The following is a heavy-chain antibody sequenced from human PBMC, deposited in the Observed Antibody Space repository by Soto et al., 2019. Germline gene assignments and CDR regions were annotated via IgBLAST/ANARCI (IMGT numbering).Heavy chain of an antibody. CDR3: ARDVRHYDGRGTYFEWFDP. Sequence: QVQLQESGPGLVKPSQTLSLTCTVSGGSISSHDYYWSWRRQYPGKGLEWIGYIYYTGNTYLNSSLQIRLNISVAPAKNEFSLGLSSVTAADTALYYCARDVRHYDGRGTYFEWFDPWGQGTLVTVSS. CDR2: IYYTGNT. D-gene: IGHD3-22*01. V-gene: IGHV4-31*03. CDR1: GGSISSHDYY. J-gene: IGHJ5*02.